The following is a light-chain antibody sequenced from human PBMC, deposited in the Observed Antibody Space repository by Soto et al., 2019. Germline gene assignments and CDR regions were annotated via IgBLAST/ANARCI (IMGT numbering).Light chain of an antibody. CDR2: KAS. J-gene: IGKJ1*01. CDR3: QHYNTYSPDRT. V-gene: IGKV1-5*03. Sequence: IPMSQCPSTVSVSXGDRVTIDSRSRLTTSSFLAWYQQTPGKDPKLLIXKASALKIGVRSRFRGSGSGTEFTLTSSSLQPDDFATYYCQHYNTYSPDRTFGQGTKVDI. CDR1: LTTSSF.